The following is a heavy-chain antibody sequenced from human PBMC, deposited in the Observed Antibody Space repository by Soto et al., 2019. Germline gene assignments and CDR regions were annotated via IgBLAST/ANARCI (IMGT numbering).Heavy chain of an antibody. CDR2: IDTSGST. V-gene: IGHV4-4*07. Sequence: QGQLQESGPGLVKPSETLSLTCTVSGGSISNYYCNWIRQPAGKGLEWIGRIDTSGSTNYNPSLKSRVTMSVDTSKQEFSLKLSSVTAADTALYYCARYCSGGTCYDRIDYWGQGTLVTVSS. J-gene: IGHJ4*02. CDR1: GGSISNYY. CDR3: ARYCSGGTCYDRIDY. D-gene: IGHD2-15*01.